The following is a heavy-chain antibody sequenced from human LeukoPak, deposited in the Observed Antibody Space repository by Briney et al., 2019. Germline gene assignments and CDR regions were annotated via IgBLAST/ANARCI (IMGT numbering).Heavy chain of an antibody. CDR3: ARSYCGGDCYKDAFDI. J-gene: IGHJ3*02. CDR2: IMPIFDTA. CDR1: GGTFSNYA. V-gene: IGHV1-69*05. D-gene: IGHD2-21*01. Sequence: SVKGSCKASGGTFSNYAISWVRQAPGQGLEWMGGIMPIFDTADYAQKFQGRVTITTDESTSTAYMELSSLRSEDTAVYYCARSYCGGDCYKDAFDIWGQGTMVTVSS.